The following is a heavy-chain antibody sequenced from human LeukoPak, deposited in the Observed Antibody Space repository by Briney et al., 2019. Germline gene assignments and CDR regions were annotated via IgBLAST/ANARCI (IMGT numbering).Heavy chain of an antibody. CDR3: ARDSEPFTEYTNSGSYSSWFDP. CDR2: IWYDGSNK. V-gene: IGHV3-33*01. CDR1: GFTFSSYG. J-gene: IGHJ5*02. Sequence: PGRSLRLSCAASGFTFSSYGIHWVRQAPGKGLEWVAVIWYDGSNKYYAESVKGRFTISRDNSKNTLYLQMNSLRAEDTAVYYCARDSEPFTEYTNSGSYSSWFDPWGQGTLVTVSS. D-gene: IGHD1-26*01.